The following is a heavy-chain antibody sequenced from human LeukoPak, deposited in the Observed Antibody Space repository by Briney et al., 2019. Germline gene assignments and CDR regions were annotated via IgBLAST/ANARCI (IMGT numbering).Heavy chain of an antibody. J-gene: IGHJ4*02. V-gene: IGHV1-2*02. D-gene: IGHD3-10*01. CDR3: ASDLLRIGELPYYFDY. CDR1: GYTFTGYY. Sequence: ASVKVSCKASGYTFTGYYMHWVRQAPGQGLEWMGWINPNSGGTNYAQKFQGRVTMTRDTSISTAYMELSRLRSDDTAVYYCASDLLRIGELPYYFDYWGQGTLVTVSS. CDR2: INPNSGGT.